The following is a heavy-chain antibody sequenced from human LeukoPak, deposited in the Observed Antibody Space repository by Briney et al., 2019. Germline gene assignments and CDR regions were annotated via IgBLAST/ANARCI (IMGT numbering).Heavy chain of an antibody. J-gene: IGHJ5*02. CDR1: GFTFDDYA. Sequence: GRSLRLSCAASGFTFDDYAMHWVRQAPGKGLEWVSAIHTSGDTCYADSVKGRFTISRDTSKNTLYLQINSLRVEDTAVYYCIVFGDSNHWGQGTPVTVSS. D-gene: IGHD4-17*01. CDR2: IHTSGDT. V-gene: IGHV3-9*01. CDR3: IVFGDSNH.